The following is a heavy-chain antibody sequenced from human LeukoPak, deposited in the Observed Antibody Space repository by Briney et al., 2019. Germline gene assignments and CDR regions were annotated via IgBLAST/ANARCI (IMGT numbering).Heavy chain of an antibody. D-gene: IGHD3-10*01. CDR2: IYPADSDT. V-gene: IGHV5-51*01. CDR3: ARSTGSGSYRGAFDP. J-gene: IGHJ5*02. CDR1: GYSFTNYW. Sequence: GESLKISCKGSGYSFTNYWLGWVRQMPGKGLEGMGIIYPADSDTRYSPSFQGQVTISADKSISTAYLQWSSLKASDTAMYYCARSTGSGSYRGAFDPWGQGTLVTVSS.